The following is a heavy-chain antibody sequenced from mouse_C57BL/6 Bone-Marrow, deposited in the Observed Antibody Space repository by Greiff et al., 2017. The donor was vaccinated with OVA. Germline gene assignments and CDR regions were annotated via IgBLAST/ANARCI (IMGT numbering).Heavy chain of an antibody. CDR2: IHPNSGST. CDR3: AIYYYGSSRFDV. D-gene: IGHD1-1*01. Sequence: QLQQPGAELVKPGASVKLSCKASGYTFTSYWMHWVKPRPGQGPEWIGMIHPNSGSTNYNEKFKSKATLTVDKSSSTAYMQLSSLTSEDSAVYYCAIYYYGSSRFDVWGTGTTVTVSS. J-gene: IGHJ1*03. CDR1: GYTFTSYW. V-gene: IGHV1-64*01.